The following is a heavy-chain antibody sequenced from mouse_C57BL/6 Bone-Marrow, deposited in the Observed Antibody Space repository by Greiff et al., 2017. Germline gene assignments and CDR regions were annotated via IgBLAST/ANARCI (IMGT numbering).Heavy chain of an antibody. D-gene: IGHD1-1*01. CDR3: AREELGTTVVARWYARDY. V-gene: IGHV1-72*01. J-gene: IGHJ4*01. CDR2: IDPDSGGT. CDR1: GYTFTSYW. Sequence: QVQLQQPGAELVKPGASVKLSCKASGYTFTSYWMHWVKQRPGRGLEWIGRIDPDSGGTKYNEKFTSKATLTVDKTSSTAYMQLRSLTAEDSAFEYCAREELGTTVVARWYARDYWGQGTTVTVSS.